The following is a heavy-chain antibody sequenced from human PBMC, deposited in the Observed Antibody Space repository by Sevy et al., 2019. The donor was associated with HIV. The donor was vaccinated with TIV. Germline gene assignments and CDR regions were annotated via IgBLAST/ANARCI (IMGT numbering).Heavy chain of an antibody. J-gene: IGHJ4*02. CDR1: GFIFSNSW. Sequence: GGSLRLSCAASGFIFSNSWMGWVRQAPGRGLECVAAIKPDGSDKYYVHSVKGRFIVSRANAKNSLFLQMNSLRDEDTGVYYCGGGGGGHWGQGALVTVSS. CDR2: IKPDGSDK. CDR3: GGGGGGH. D-gene: IGHD3-16*01. V-gene: IGHV3-7*04.